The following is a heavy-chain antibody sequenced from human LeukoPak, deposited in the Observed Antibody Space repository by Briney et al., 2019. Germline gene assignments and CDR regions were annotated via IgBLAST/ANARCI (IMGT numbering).Heavy chain of an antibody. CDR1: GFTVGSNY. J-gene: IGHJ6*03. CDR2: IYGDDYT. CDR3: ARGPSLVPSTIYYHYMDV. Sequence: GGSLRLSCAASGFTVGSNYMTWVRQAPGKGLEWVALIYGDDYTFYSDSVEGRFTVSRARSKNTVYLRLNSLSPEDTAVYFCARGPSLVPSTIYYHYMDVWGTGTTVTVSS. V-gene: IGHV3-53*01. D-gene: IGHD5/OR15-5a*01.